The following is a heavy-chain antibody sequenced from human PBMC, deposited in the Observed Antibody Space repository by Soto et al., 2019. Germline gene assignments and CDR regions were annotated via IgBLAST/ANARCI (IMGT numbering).Heavy chain of an antibody. CDR1: GFPFDDYA. CDR3: AKDRSPLRSGYDFNAFDI. J-gene: IGHJ3*02. D-gene: IGHD5-12*01. Sequence: GGSLRLSCAASGFPFDDYAMHWVRQAPGKGLEWVSGISWNSGSIGYADSVKGRFTISRDNAKNSLYLQMNSLRAEDTALYYCAKDRSPLRSGYDFNAFDIWGQGTMVTVSS. V-gene: IGHV3-9*01. CDR2: ISWNSGSI.